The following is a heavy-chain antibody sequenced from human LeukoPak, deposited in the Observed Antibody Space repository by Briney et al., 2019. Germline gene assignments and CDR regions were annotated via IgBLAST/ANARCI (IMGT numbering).Heavy chain of an antibody. D-gene: IGHD6-13*01. CDR2: INSNSGGT. J-gene: IGHJ4*02. V-gene: IGHV1-2*02. CDR1: GYTFTGYY. Sequence: ASVKVSCKASGYTFTGYYMHWVRQAPGQGLEWMGWINSNSGGTNYAQKFQGRVTMTRDTSISTAYMELSRLRSDDTAVYYCARDPSIAAALTGYYFDYWGQGTLVTVSS. CDR3: ARDPSIAAALTGYYFDY.